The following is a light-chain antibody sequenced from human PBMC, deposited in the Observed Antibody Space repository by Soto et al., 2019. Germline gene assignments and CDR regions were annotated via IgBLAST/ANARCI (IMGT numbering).Light chain of an antibody. J-gene: IGKJ2*01. CDR2: EAS. CDR1: QSISNW. CDR3: QQYKSYWT. Sequence: DIQMTQSPDTLSASVGDRVTITCRASQSISNWLAWYQVKPGKAPKLLIHEASNLQTGVPSTFSGSGSGTDFTLTITNLQPEDFATYYCQQYKSYWTFGQGTKVDIK. V-gene: IGKV1-5*03.